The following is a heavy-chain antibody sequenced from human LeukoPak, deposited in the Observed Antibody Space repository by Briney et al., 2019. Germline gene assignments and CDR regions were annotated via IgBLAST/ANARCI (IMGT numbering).Heavy chain of an antibody. CDR2: IIPIFGTA. CDR3: ARDIKGSYYDSSGYDAFDI. CDR1: GGTFSSYA. Sequence: SVKVSCKASGGTFSSYAISWVRQAPGQGLEWMGGIIPIFGTANYAQKFQGRVTITADKSTSTAYIELSSLRSEDTAVYYCARDIKGSYYDSSGYDAFDIWGQGTMVTVSS. D-gene: IGHD3-22*01. J-gene: IGHJ3*02. V-gene: IGHV1-69*06.